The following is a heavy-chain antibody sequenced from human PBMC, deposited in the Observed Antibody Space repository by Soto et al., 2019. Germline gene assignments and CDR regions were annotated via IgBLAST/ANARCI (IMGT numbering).Heavy chain of an antibody. J-gene: IGHJ4*02. CDR1: GGTFSSYA. V-gene: IGHV1-69*13. D-gene: IGHD3-10*01. CDR3: AREGVLQMRAFDH. Sequence: ASVKVSCKASGGTFSSYAINWVRQAPGQGLERMGGIIPMFGIPNYAQKFQGRVTISADESTSTAYMELTSLRSDDTAVYYCAREGVLQMRAFDHWGQGTLVTVSS. CDR2: IIPMFGIP.